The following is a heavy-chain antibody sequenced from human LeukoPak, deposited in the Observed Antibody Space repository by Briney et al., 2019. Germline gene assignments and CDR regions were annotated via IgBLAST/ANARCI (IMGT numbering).Heavy chain of an antibody. Sequence: GGSLRLSCAASGFTFSSYAMSWVRQAPGKGLEWVSAVSDSGGSTYYADSVKGRFTIPRDNSKNTLYLQMNSLRAEDTAVYYCATPYYYGSGDAFDIWGQGTMVTVSS. J-gene: IGHJ3*02. CDR1: GFTFSSYA. CDR3: ATPYYYGSGDAFDI. CDR2: VSDSGGST. D-gene: IGHD3-10*01. V-gene: IGHV3-23*01.